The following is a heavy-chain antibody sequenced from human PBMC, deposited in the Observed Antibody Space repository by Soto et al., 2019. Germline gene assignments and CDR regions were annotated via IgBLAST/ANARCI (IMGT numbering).Heavy chain of an antibody. D-gene: IGHD4-17*01. CDR1: GFTFSSYG. CDR3: ANDHLETTVTTPSY. CDR2: ISYDGNNK. Sequence: QVQLVESGGGVVQPGRSLRLSCAASGFTFSSYGMHWVRQAPGKGLEWVAVISYDGNNKYYADSLKGRFTISRDNFKNTLYLQMDSLRAEDTAMYYCANDHLETTVTTPSYWGQGTLVTVSS. V-gene: IGHV3-30*18. J-gene: IGHJ4*02.